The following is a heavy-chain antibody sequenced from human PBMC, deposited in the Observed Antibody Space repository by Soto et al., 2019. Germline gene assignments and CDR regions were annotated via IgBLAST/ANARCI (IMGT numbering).Heavy chain of an antibody. CDR3: AKDTRFLEWLPKLNWFDP. J-gene: IGHJ5*02. CDR2: ISGSGGST. CDR1: GFTFSSYA. V-gene: IGHV3-23*01. D-gene: IGHD3-3*01. Sequence: LRLSCAASGFTFSSYAMSWVRQAPGKGLEWVSAISGSGGSTYYADSVKGRFTISRDNSKNTLYLQMNSLRAEDTAVYYCAKDTRFLEWLPKLNWFDPWGQGTLVTVSS.